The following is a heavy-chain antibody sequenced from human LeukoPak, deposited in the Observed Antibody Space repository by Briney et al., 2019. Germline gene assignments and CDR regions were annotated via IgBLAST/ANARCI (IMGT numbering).Heavy chain of an antibody. CDR3: AGRVGAKPYYFDY. D-gene: IGHD1-26*01. V-gene: IGHV5-51*01. CDR1: GYSFTSYW. CDR2: IYPGDSDT. Sequence: GESLKISCKGSGYSFTSYWIGWVRQVPGKGLEWMGIIYPGDSDTRYSLSFQGQVTISADKSISTAYLQWSSLKASDTAMYYCAGRVGAKPYYFDYWGQGTLVTVSS. J-gene: IGHJ4*02.